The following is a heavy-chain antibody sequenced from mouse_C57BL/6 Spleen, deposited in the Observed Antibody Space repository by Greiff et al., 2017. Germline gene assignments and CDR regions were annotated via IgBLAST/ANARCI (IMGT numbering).Heavy chain of an antibody. J-gene: IGHJ3*01. CDR2: IHPNSGST. CDR3: ARSFYYYGSSPFAY. CDR1: GYTFTSYW. V-gene: IGHV1-64*01. D-gene: IGHD1-1*01. Sequence: QVQLQQPGAELVKPGASVKLSCKASGYTFTSYWMHWVKQRPGQGLEWIGMIHPNSGSTNYNEKFKSKATLTVDKSSSTAYMQLSSLTSEDSAVYYCARSFYYYGSSPFAYWGQGTLVTVSA.